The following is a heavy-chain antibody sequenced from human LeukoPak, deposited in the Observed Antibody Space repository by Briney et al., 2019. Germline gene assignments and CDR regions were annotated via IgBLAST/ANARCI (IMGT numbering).Heavy chain of an antibody. D-gene: IGHD3-10*01. Sequence: GGSLRLSCAASGFTFSSYSMNWVRQAPGKGLEWVSSISSSSSYIYYADSVKGRFTIYRDNAKNSLYLQMNSLRAEDTAVYYCARASMVRGVGWFDPWGQGTLVTVSS. CDR3: ARASMVRGVGWFDP. J-gene: IGHJ5*02. CDR1: GFTFSSYS. V-gene: IGHV3-21*01. CDR2: ISSSSSYI.